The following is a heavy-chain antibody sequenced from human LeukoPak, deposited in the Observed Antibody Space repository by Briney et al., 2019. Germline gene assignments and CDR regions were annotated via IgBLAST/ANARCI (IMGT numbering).Heavy chain of an antibody. Sequence: ASVKVSCKASGYTFTSYGISWVRQAPGQGLEWMGWISAYNGNTNYAQKLQGRVTMTTDTSTSTAYMELRSLRSDDTAVYYCARGAYCGGDCFQRSDDVDAFDIWGQGTMVTVSS. CDR3: ARGAYCGGDCFQRSDDVDAFDI. V-gene: IGHV1-18*01. CDR1: GYTFTSYG. J-gene: IGHJ3*02. CDR2: ISAYNGNT. D-gene: IGHD2-21*02.